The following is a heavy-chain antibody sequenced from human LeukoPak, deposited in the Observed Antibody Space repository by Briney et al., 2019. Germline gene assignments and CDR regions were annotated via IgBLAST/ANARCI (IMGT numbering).Heavy chain of an antibody. CDR3: ARHTTNSGYDTFDY. CDR2: IYYSGST. J-gene: IGHJ4*02. D-gene: IGHD5-12*01. CDR1: DGSISSSSYY. Sequence: PSETLSLTCTVSDGSISSSSYYWGWICQPPGKGLEWIGSIYYSGSTYYNPSLKSRVSMSVDTSKNQFSLKLSSVTAADTAVYYCARHTTNSGYDTFDYWGQGNLVTVSS. V-gene: IGHV4-39*01.